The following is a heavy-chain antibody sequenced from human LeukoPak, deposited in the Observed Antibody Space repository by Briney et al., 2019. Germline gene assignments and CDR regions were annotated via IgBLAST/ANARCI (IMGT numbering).Heavy chain of an antibody. Sequence: GGSLRLSCAASGFTFSSYWMTRIRQAPGKGLEWVANIKQDGSEKYYVDSVKGRFTISRDNAKSSLYLQMNSLRAEDTAVYYCARDTGGGYSCYDCWGQGTLVTVSS. CDR2: IKQDGSEK. J-gene: IGHJ4*02. CDR3: ARDTGGGYSCYDC. D-gene: IGHD5-18*01. CDR1: GFTFSSYW. V-gene: IGHV3-7*01.